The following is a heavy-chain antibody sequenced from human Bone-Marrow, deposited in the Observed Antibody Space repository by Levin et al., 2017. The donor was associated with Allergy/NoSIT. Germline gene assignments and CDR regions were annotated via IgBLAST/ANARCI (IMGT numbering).Heavy chain of an antibody. CDR2: IHYSGST. J-gene: IGHJ5*02. Sequence: SETLSLTCAVSGGSLSTYYWSWVRQPPGKGLEWIGNIHYSGSTDYNPSLRGRISISMDTSKNQFSLNLTSVTTADTAVYYCVREFSATRHSSYNWFDPWGPGTLVTVSS. CDR1: GGSLSTYY. D-gene: IGHD6-6*01. CDR3: VREFSATRHSSYNWFDP. V-gene: IGHV4-59*01.